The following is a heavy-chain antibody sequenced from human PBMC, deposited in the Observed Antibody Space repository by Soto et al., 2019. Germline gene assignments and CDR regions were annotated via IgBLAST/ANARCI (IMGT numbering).Heavy chain of an antibody. V-gene: IGHV4-34*01. J-gene: IGHJ6*03. CDR2: INHSGST. Sequence: SETLSLTCAVYGGSFSGYYWSWIRQPPGKGLEWIGEINHSGSTNYNPSLKSRVTISVDTSKNQFSLKLSSVTAADTAVYYCARLNYDFWSGYYTEYYYYYMDVWGKGSTVTGSS. CDR1: GGSFSGYY. CDR3: ARLNYDFWSGYYTEYYYYYMDV. D-gene: IGHD3-3*01.